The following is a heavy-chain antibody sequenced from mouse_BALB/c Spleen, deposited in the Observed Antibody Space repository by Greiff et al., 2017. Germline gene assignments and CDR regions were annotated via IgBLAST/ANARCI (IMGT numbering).Heavy chain of an antibody. CDR3: ARGFYYGGSWYFDV. CDR1: GYTFTSYV. J-gene: IGHJ1*01. V-gene: IGHV1-14*01. Sequence: EVQLQESGPELVKPGASVKMSCKASGYTFTSYVMHWVKQKPGQGLEWIGDINPYNDGTKYNEKFKGKATLTSDKSSSTAYMELSSLTSEDSAVYYCARGFYYGGSWYFDVWGAGTTVTVSS. CDR2: INPYNDGT. D-gene: IGHD1-1*01.